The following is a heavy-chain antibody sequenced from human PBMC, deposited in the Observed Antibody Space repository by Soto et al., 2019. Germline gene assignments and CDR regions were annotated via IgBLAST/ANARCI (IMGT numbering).Heavy chain of an antibody. J-gene: IGHJ4*02. D-gene: IGHD5-12*01. CDR3: ARDGYPEYYFDY. Sequence: GXSVKVSCKASGYTFTSYDMNWVRQAPGQGLEWMGIINPSGGSTSYAQKFQGRVTMTRDTSTSTVYMELSSLRSEDTAVYYCARDGYPEYYFDYWGQGTLVTVSS. CDR1: GYTFTSYD. V-gene: IGHV1-46*01. CDR2: INPSGGST.